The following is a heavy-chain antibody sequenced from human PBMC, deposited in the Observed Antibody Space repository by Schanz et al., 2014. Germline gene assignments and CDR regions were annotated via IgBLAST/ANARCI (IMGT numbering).Heavy chain of an antibody. J-gene: IGHJ4*02. V-gene: IGHV3-30*15. CDR2: ISHDGSKK. Sequence: QVQLVESGGGVVQPGRSLRLSCAASGFTFRSHAMHWVRQAPGQGLEWVAVISHDGSKKYYADSVKGRFTISRDNSRNTLYLEMSSVRADDTAMYYCARELPSYFNFWNGSQNAFDYWGQGTLVTVSS. CDR1: GFTFRSHA. D-gene: IGHD3-3*01. CDR3: ARELPSYFNFWNGSQNAFDY.